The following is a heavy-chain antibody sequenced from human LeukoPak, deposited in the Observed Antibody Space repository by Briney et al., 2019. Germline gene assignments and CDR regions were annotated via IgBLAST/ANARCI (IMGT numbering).Heavy chain of an antibody. CDR1: GFTFSTYA. CDR3: AKYGRSGYSSGMDV. CDR2: INVSGGST. J-gene: IGHJ6*02. Sequence: SGGSLRLSCAASGFTFSTYAMTWVRQAPGKGLEWVSTINVSGGSTYYADSVKGRFTISRDNSKNTLYLQMNSLRTEDTAVYYCAKYGRSGYSSGMDVWGQGTTVTVSS. D-gene: IGHD2-15*01. V-gene: IGHV3-23*01.